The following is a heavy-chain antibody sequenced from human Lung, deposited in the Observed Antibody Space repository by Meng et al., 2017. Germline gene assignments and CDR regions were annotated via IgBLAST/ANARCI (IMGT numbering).Heavy chain of an antibody. D-gene: IGHD2-2*01. J-gene: IGHJ5*02. Sequence: QVQLVQAGDAVKNQGASVKAACQALGYTVTRYGIRWVRQAPGQGLEWLGWISGYNGNTNYAQKFQGRGTMTTDTSTSTAYMELRSLRSDDTAVYYCARDRYCSTTSCTGWFDPWGQGTLVTVSS. CDR3: ARDRYCSTTSCTGWFDP. CDR2: ISGYNGNT. CDR1: GYTVTRYG. V-gene: IGHV1-18*01.